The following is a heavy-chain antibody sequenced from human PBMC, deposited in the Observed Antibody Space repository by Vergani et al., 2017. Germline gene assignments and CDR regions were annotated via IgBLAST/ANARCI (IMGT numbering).Heavy chain of an antibody. CDR2: ITYVGRT. Sequence: QLQLQESGPGLVKPSETLSLICTVSGGSINPSSSFWGWIRQSPGKGLEWLGSITYVGRTYYIPSLQSRATVFVDTSKNQFSLNLTSVTAADTAVYYGARGNGDNSYFDLWGRGTLVTVSS. CDR3: ARGNGDNSYFDL. V-gene: IGHV4-39*01. J-gene: IGHJ2*01. CDR1: GGSINPSSSF. D-gene: IGHD4-17*01.